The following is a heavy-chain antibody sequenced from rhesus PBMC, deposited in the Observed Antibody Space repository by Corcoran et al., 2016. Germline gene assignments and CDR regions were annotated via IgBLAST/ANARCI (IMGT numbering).Heavy chain of an antibody. J-gene: IGHJ4*01. CDR1: GYTFTDYY. CDR2: VDPKNVEA. CDR3: ATGTWNNGYYFDY. V-gene: IGHV1-111*02. D-gene: IGHD1-20*01. Sequence: EVQLVQSGAEVKKPGASVKISCKASGYTFTDYYLHWVRQPPGKELEWRGRVDPKNVEAIHGQKSQDRVTIHADTSTDTAYMELSSLRSEDTAVYYCATGTWNNGYYFDYWGQGVLVTVSS.